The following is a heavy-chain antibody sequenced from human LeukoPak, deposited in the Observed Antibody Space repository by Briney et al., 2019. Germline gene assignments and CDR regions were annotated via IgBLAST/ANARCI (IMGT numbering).Heavy chain of an antibody. CDR1: GGSISSYY. Sequence: SETLSLTCTVPGGSISSYYWSWIRQPPGKGLEWIGYIYYSGSTNYNPSLKSRVTISVDTSKNQFSLKLSSVTAADTAVYYCARVPVDTFELSYWGQGTLVTVSS. CDR3: ARVPVDTFELSY. V-gene: IGHV4-59*01. D-gene: IGHD3-16*01. CDR2: IYYSGST. J-gene: IGHJ4*02.